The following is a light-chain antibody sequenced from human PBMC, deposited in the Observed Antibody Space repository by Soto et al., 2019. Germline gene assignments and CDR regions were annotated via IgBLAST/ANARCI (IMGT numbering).Light chain of an antibody. CDR3: QQYFNTPRT. CDR2: WAS. Sequence: DIVMTQSPDSLAVSLGERATIYCKSSQSVLYRANNKDYLAWYQQKPGQPPKLLIYWASTRESGVPDRFSGSGSETDFTLTISSLQAENGAVAYCQQYFNTPRTFGQGTRVEI. J-gene: IGKJ1*01. V-gene: IGKV4-1*01. CDR1: QSVLYRANNKDY.